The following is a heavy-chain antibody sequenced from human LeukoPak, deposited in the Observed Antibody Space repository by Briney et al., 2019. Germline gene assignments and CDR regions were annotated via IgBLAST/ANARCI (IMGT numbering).Heavy chain of an antibody. V-gene: IGHV4-39*07. D-gene: IGHD4-17*01. J-gene: IGHJ6*03. CDR2: IYTSGST. Sequence: PSETLSLICTVSGGSISSSSYYWGWIRQPPGKGLEWIGRIYTSGSTNYNPSLKSRVTISVDTSKNQFSLKLSSVTAADTAVYYCARVGRHGDYGYYYYYMDVWGKGTTVTVSS. CDR1: GGSISSSSYY. CDR3: ARVGRHGDYGYYYYYMDV.